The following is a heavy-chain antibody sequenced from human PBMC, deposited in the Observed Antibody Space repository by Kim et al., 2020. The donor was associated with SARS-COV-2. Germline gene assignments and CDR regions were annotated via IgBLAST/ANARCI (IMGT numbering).Heavy chain of an antibody. CDR1: GLTFIKYW. Sequence: GGSLRLSCAASGLTFIKYWMAWVRQAPGKGLEWVAYINKDGNQKFYADSLKGRFTISRDNAKNLLYLQINSLRADDTAVYYCAGVLPNQAGHYEVFDPWG. CDR3: AGVLPNQAGHYEVFDP. V-gene: IGHV3-7*03. J-gene: IGHJ5*02. D-gene: IGHD3-16*01. CDR2: INKDGNQK.